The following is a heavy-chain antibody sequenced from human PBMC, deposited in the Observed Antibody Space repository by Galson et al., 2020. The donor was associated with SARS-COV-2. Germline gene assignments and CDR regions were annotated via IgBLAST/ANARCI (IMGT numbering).Heavy chain of an antibody. Sequence: GESLKISCRGSGYSFTNSWIAWVRQMPGKGLEWMGNIYPGDSDTRYSPSFQGQVTISADKSINTAYLQWSSLKASDTAMYYCARGRDGYRSPLDYWCQGSLVTVSS. D-gene: IGHD5-12*01. J-gene: IGHJ4*02. CDR1: GYSFTNSW. V-gene: IGHV5-51*01. CDR3: ARGRDGYRSPLDY. CDR2: IYPGDSDT.